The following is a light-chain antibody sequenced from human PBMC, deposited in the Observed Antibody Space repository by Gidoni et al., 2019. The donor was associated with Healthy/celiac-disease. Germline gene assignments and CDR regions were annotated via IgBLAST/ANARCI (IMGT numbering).Light chain of an antibody. CDR2: KAS. CDR1: HSISSW. V-gene: IGKV1-5*03. CDR3: QQYNSYMT. J-gene: IGKJ1*01. Sequence: DIQMTQSPSTLSASVGDRVPITCRASHSISSWLDWYQQKPGKAPKLLIYKASSLESGVPSRFSGSGSGTEFTLTISSLQPDDFATYYCQQYNSYMTFGQGTKVEIK.